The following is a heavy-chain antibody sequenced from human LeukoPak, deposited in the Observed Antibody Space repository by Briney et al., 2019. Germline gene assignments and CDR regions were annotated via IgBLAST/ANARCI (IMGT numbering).Heavy chain of an antibody. CDR2: ISSSGSTI. J-gene: IGHJ4*02. Sequence: GGSLSLSCAASGFTFSSYEMNWVRQAPGKGLEWVSYISSSGSTIYYADSVKGRFTISRDNAKNSLYLQMNSLRAEDTAVYYCARVGCSGGSCRYGNYFDYWGQGTLVTVSS. D-gene: IGHD2-15*01. CDR3: ARVGCSGGSCRYGNYFDY. CDR1: GFTFSSYE. V-gene: IGHV3-48*03.